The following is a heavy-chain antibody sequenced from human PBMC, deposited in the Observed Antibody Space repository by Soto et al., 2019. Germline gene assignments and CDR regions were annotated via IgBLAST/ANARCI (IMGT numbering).Heavy chain of an antibody. CDR3: ARDRRGYYDFWSGSYYYGMDV. Sequence: SETLSLTCTVSGGSISSGGYYWSWIRQHPGKGLEWIGYIYYSGSTYYNPSLKSRVTISVDTSKNQFSLKLSSVTAADTAVYYSARDRRGYYDFWSGSYYYGMDVWGQGTTVTVS. CDR1: GGSISSGGYY. D-gene: IGHD3-3*01. V-gene: IGHV4-31*03. J-gene: IGHJ6*02. CDR2: IYYSGST.